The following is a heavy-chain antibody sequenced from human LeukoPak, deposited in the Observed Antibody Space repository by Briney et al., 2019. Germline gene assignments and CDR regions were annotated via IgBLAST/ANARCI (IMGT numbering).Heavy chain of an antibody. D-gene: IGHD1-1*01. CDR1: GGSFSGYY. J-gene: IGHJ4*02. CDR2: INHSGST. CDR3: ARERIRWTFDY. V-gene: IGHV4-34*01. Sequence: PSETLSLTCAVYGGSFSGYYWSWIRQPPGKGLEWIGEINHSGSTNYNPSLKSRVTISVDTSKNQFSLKLSSVTAADTAVYYCARERIRWTFDYWGQGTLVTASS.